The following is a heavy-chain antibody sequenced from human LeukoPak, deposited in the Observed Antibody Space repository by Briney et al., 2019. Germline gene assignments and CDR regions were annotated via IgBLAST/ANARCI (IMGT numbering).Heavy chain of an antibody. J-gene: IGHJ4*02. CDR3: ARASVGGSGYPTDY. CDR1: GGSISSYY. D-gene: IGHD3-22*01. CDR2: IYYSGST. Sequence: SETLSLTCTVSGGSISSYYWSWIRQPPGKGLEWIGYIYYSGSTNYNPSLKSRVTISVDTSKNQFSLKLSSVTAADTAVYYCARASVGGSGYPTDYWGQGTLVTVSS. V-gene: IGHV4-59*12.